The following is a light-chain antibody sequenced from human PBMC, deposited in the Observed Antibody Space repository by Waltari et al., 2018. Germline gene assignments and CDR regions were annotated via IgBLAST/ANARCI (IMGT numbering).Light chain of an antibody. CDR3: SSYTSSSTRV. V-gene: IGLV2-14*01. CDR2: EVS. Sequence: QTALPQPASVSGSPGQSLTIPCTGTSIAVGGSTYVAWYHQHPGKAPKLMIYEVSLRPSGVSNRFSGSKSGNTASLTISGLQAEDEADYYCSSYTSSSTRVFGGGTKLTVL. CDR1: SIAVGGSTY. J-gene: IGLJ2*01.